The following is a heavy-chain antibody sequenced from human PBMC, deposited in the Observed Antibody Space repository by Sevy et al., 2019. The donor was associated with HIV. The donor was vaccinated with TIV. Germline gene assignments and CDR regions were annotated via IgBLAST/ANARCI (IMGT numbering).Heavy chain of an antibody. Sequence: ASVKVSCRASGYTFSTYYITWLRQAPGQGLEWMGWISTYNGNTQLAQKFQGRVTMSTDTYTSTAYMEVRSLKSDDTAVYYCARERRDIELVPAVDYFFDYWGQGTLVTVSS. J-gene: IGHJ4*02. CDR1: GYTFSTYY. CDR3: ARERRDIELVPAVDYFFDY. V-gene: IGHV1-18*01. CDR2: ISTYNGNT. D-gene: IGHD2-2*01.